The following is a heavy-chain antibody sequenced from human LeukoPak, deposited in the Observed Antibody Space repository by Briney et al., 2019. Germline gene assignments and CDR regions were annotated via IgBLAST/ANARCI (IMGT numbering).Heavy chain of an antibody. V-gene: IGHV3-23*01. J-gene: IGHJ4*02. CDR2: ISGSGGST. CDR3: AKDQVITSGGVIEIYYFDY. D-gene: IGHD3-16*02. CDR1: GFTFSSCA. Sequence: GGSLRLSCAASGFTFSSCAMSWVRQAPGKGLEWVSAISGSGGSTYYADTVKGRFTISRDNSKNTLYLQMNSLRAEDTAVYYCAKDQVITSGGVIEIYYFDYWGQGTLVTVSS.